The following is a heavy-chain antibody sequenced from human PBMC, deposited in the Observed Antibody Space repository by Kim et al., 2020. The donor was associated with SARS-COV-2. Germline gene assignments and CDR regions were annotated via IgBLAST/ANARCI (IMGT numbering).Heavy chain of an antibody. J-gene: IGHJ6*02. CDR2: INQDGSKK. Sequence: GGSLRLSCAASGFTFSNYWMHWVRQAPGSGLEWVANINQDGSKKFYVDSVKGRFTISKDNAQNSVFLQMISVRAEDTAVYDCARAMDVWAQGTTVAVSS. V-gene: IGHV3-7*01. CDR1: GFTFSNYW. CDR3: ARAMDV.